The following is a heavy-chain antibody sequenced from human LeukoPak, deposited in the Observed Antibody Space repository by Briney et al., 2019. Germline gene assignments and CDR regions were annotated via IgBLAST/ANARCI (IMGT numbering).Heavy chain of an antibody. D-gene: IGHD3-22*01. CDR1: GFTFSSYA. V-gene: IGHV3-23*01. CDR2: ISGSGGNT. CDR3: AKVLTRPTQYYYDSSGPTGPDAFDI. Sequence: GGSLRLSCAASGFTFSSYAMSWVRQAPGKGLEWVSAISGSGGNTYYAESVKGRFTISRDNSKNTLYLQMSSLRAEDTAVYYCAKVLTRPTQYYYDSSGPTGPDAFDIWGQGTMVTVSS. J-gene: IGHJ3*02.